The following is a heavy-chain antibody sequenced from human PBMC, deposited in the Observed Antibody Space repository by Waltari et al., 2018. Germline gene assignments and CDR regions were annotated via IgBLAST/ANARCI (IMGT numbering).Heavy chain of an antibody. Sequence: QVQLQESGPGLVKPSGTLSLTCAVSGGSISSSNWWRGVRQPPGKGLEWIGEIYHSGSTNYPPSLKGRVTISVDKSKNQFSLKLSAVTAADTAVYYCASGVGSGWYFSIDYWGQGTLVTVSS. D-gene: IGHD6-19*01. J-gene: IGHJ4*02. CDR2: IYHSGST. CDR3: ASGVGSGWYFSIDY. V-gene: IGHV4-4*02. CDR1: GGSISSSNW.